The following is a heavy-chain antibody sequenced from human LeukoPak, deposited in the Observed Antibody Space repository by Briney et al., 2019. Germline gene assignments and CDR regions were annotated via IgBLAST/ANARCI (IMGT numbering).Heavy chain of an antibody. CDR1: GLTFSNSA. CDR3: ARLWGGNGYSGGSLNL. V-gene: IGHV3-23*01. Sequence: GGSLRLSCAVSGLTFSNSAMSWVRQAPGKGLEWVSAISVGSDVIYYADSVKGRFAISRDNSKHTVYLQMDSLRAEDTAVYYCARLWGGNGYSGGSLNLWGQGTLVTVSS. D-gene: IGHD3-16*01. J-gene: IGHJ5*02. CDR2: ISVGSDVI.